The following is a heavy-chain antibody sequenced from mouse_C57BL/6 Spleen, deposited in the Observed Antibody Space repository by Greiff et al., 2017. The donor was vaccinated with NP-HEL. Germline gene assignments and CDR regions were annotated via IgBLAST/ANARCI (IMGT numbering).Heavy chain of an antibody. D-gene: IGHD2-14*01. J-gene: IGHJ4*01. CDR3: ARGRYSYAMDY. V-gene: IGHV1-50*01. Sequence: QVQLQQPGAELVKPGASVKLSCKASGYTFTSYWMQWVIQRPGQGLEWIGEIDPSDSYTNYNQKFKGKATLTVDTSSSTAYMQLSSLTSEDSAVYYGARGRYSYAMDYWGQGTSVTVSS. CDR2: IDPSDSYT. CDR1: GYTFTSYW.